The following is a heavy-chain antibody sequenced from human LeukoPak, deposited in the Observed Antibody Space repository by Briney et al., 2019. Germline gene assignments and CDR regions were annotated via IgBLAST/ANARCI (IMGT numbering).Heavy chain of an antibody. J-gene: IGHJ6*02. V-gene: IGHV3-30*04. CDR3: ARSSDSGYDSPPYYYYYSMDA. Sequence: GGSLRLSCAASGFTFSSYAMHWVRQAPGTGLEWVAVISYDGSNKYYAGSGKGRYTISRNNSKNTLYLQMNSLRAEDTAVYYCARSSDSGYDSPPYYYYYSMDAWGQGNTGTVSS. CDR2: ISYDGSNK. D-gene: IGHD5-12*01. CDR1: GFTFSSYA.